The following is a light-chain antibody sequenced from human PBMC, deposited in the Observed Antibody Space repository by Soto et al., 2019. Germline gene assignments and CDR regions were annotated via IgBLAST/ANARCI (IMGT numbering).Light chain of an antibody. CDR3: QQAYSSPRT. V-gene: IGKV1-39*01. CDR1: QSISRH. CDR2: AAS. J-gene: IGKJ4*01. Sequence: IQMTQSPSSLSASVGDRVTITCRTSQSISRHLNWYQQKVGKAPKLLIYAASTLQSGVPSRFSGSGSGTDFSLTITNLQPEDFATYYCQQAYSSPRTFGGGTKVDIK.